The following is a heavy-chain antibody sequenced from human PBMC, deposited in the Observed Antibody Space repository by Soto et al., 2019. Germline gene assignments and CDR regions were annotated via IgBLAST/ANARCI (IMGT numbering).Heavy chain of an antibody. CDR2: INPSGGST. D-gene: IGHD4-17*01. CDR3: ARGPGDDDFRFDY. J-gene: IGHJ4*02. V-gene: IGHV1-46*01. CDR1: GYTFTSYY. Sequence: QVQLVQSGAEVKKPGASVKVSCKASGYTFTSYYMHWVRQAPGQGLEWMGIINPSGGSTSYAQKFEGRVTMTTDTSTSTVYMELSSLRSEETAVYYCARGPGDDDFRFDYWGQGTMVTVSS.